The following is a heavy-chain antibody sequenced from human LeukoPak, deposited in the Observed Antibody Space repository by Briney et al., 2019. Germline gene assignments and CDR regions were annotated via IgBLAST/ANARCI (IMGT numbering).Heavy chain of an antibody. J-gene: IGHJ6*02. CDR1: GGTFSSYA. CDR3: ARDLAAARPYYYYGMDV. Sequence: ASVKVSCKASGGTFSSYAISWVRQAPGQGLEWMGGIIPIFGTANYAQKFQGRVTITADESTSTAYMELSSLRSEDTAVYYCARDLAAARPYYYYGMDVRGQGTTVTVSS. CDR2: IIPIFGTA. V-gene: IGHV1-69*13. D-gene: IGHD6-13*01.